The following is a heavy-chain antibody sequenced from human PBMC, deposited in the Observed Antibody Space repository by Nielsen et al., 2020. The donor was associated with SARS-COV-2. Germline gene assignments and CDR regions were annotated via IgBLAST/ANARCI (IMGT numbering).Heavy chain of an antibody. J-gene: IGHJ6*02. CDR1: GFTFSSYG. Sequence: GGSLRLSCAASGFTFSSYGMHWVRQAPGKGLEWVAVISYDGSNKYYADSVKGRFTISRDNSKNTLYLQMNSLRAEDTAVYYCARDRWNYYYYYGMDVWGQGTTVTVSS. CDR3: ARDRWNYYYYYGMDV. D-gene: IGHD1-1*01. V-gene: IGHV3-30*03. CDR2: ISYDGSNK.